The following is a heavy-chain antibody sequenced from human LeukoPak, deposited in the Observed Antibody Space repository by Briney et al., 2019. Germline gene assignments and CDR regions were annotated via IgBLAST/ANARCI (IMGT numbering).Heavy chain of an antibody. D-gene: IGHD6-13*01. J-gene: IGHJ5*02. Sequence: SETLSLTCTVLGGSISSYYWSWIRQPAGKGLEWIGRIYTSGGTNYNPSLKSRVTMSVDTSKNQFSLKLSSVTAADTAVYYCARAHSSSWYGNWFDPWGQGTLVTVSS. V-gene: IGHV4-4*07. CDR2: IYTSGGT. CDR1: GGSISSYY. CDR3: ARAHSSSWYGNWFDP.